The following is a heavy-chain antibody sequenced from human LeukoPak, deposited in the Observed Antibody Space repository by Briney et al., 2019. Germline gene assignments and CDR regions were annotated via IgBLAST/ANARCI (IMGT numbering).Heavy chain of an antibody. J-gene: IGHJ6*02. CDR1: GFTFSSYS. CDR3: AGYYSIAVADYYYYYGMDV. Sequence: PGGSLRLSCAASGFTFSSYSMNWVRQAPGKGLEWVSSISSSSSYIYYADSVKGRFTISRDNAKNSLYLQMNSLRAEDTAVYYCAGYYSIAVADYYYYYGMDVWGQGTTVTVSS. V-gene: IGHV3-21*01. CDR2: ISSSSSYI. D-gene: IGHD6-19*01.